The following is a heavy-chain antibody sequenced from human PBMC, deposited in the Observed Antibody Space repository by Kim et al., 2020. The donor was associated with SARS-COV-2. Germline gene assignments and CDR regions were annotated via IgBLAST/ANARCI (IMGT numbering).Heavy chain of an antibody. CDR2: ITSASGAT. J-gene: IGHJ4*02. CDR3: AKEAQNYFDF. Sequence: ASVKVSCKASGYTFTDYYIHWVRQAPGQGLEWMGWITSASGATKYAQNFWGRVTMTRDTSITTAYMELRMLTSDDTAVYYCAKEAQNYFDFWGQGTLLTV. CDR1: GYTFTDYY. V-gene: IGHV1-2*02.